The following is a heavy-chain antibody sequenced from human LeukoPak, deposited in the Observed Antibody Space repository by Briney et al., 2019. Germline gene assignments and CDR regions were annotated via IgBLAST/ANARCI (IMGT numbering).Heavy chain of an antibody. CDR3: ARAYYSTSWFPH. V-gene: IGHV3-48*04. CDR2: ITSSGTTK. D-gene: IGHD3-10*01. Sequence: GGSLRLSCAASGFTFSSYGMSWVRQAPGKGLEWISYITSSGTTKYYADSVRGRFTISRDNAKNSLYLQMNSLRAEDTAVYYCARAYYSTSWFPHWGQGALVTVSS. CDR1: GFTFSSYG. J-gene: IGHJ5*02.